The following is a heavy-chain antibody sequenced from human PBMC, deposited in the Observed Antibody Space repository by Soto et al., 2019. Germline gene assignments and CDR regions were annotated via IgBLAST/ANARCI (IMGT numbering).Heavy chain of an antibody. Sequence: QVQLVQSGAEVKKTGSSVKVSCKTSGGTFSTFGISWVRQAPGQGLEWMGGIIPFFGTAEYSQKFEDRIPSTADESTNTVYMDLRSLTSEDTAIYYCARTAPMDAGDKYYYDFWGQGALVTVSS. CDR2: IIPFFGTA. V-gene: IGHV1-69*01. D-gene: IGHD3-16*01. CDR3: ARTAPMDAGDKYYYDF. CDR1: GGTFSTFG. J-gene: IGHJ4*02.